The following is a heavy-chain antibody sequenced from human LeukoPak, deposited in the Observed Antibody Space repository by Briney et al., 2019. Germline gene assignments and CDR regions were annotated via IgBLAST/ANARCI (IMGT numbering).Heavy chain of an antibody. J-gene: IGHJ4*02. D-gene: IGHD5-18*01. CDR2: ISAYNGNT. Sequence: ASVKVSCKASGGTFSSYAISWVRQAPGQGLEWMGWISAYNGNTNYAQKLQDRVTMTTDTSTSTAYMELRSLRSDDTAVYYCARRGGYRYGEDYWGQGTLVTVSS. V-gene: IGHV1-18*01. CDR1: GGTFSSYA. CDR3: ARRGGYRYGEDY.